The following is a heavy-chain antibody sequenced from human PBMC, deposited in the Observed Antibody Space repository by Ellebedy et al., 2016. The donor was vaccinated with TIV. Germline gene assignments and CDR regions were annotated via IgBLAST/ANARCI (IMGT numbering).Heavy chain of an antibody. J-gene: IGHJ4*02. CDR2: IYYSGST. Sequence: MPSETLSLTCTVSGGSISSYYWSWIRQPPGKGLEWIGYIYYSGSTNYNPSLKSRVTISVDTSKNQFSLKLSSVTAADTAVYYCAGAVAGSDFDYWGQGTLVTVSS. D-gene: IGHD6-19*01. CDR1: GGSISSYY. CDR3: AGAVAGSDFDY. V-gene: IGHV4-59*12.